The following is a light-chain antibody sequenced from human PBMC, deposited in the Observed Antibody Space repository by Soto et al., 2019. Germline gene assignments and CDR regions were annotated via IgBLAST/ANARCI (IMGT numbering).Light chain of an antibody. Sequence: DIQMTQSPSSLSASVGARVTITCRASPGIINYLAWYQQKPGKVPKLLIYAASTLQSGVPSRFSGSGSGTEFTLTISSLQPEDVATSYCQKYNSAPLTFGQGTRLEIK. J-gene: IGKJ5*01. CDR1: PGIINY. CDR2: AAS. CDR3: QKYNSAPLT. V-gene: IGKV1-27*01.